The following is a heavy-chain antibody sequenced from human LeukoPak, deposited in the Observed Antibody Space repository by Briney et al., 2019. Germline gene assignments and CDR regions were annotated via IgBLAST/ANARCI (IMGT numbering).Heavy chain of an antibody. Sequence: GESLKISCKGSGYSFTSYWISWVRQMPGKGLEWMGRIDPSDSYTKYSPSFQGHVTISSDKSISTAYLQWSSLKASDTAMYYCARRVGAAADFDYWGQGTLVTVSS. CDR1: GYSFTSYW. CDR2: IDPSDSYT. D-gene: IGHD6-13*01. V-gene: IGHV5-10-1*01. J-gene: IGHJ4*02. CDR3: ARRVGAAADFDY.